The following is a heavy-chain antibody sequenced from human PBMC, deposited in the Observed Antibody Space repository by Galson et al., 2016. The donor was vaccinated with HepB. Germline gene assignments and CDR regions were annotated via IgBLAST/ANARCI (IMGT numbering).Heavy chain of an antibody. CDR2: IKQDGSLR. CDR3: AREFGPDV. V-gene: IGHV3-7*04. Sequence: SLRLSCAASGFSLETYWMTWVRQAPGKGLEWVANIKQDGSLRYYVDSVKGCFTISRDNAKNSLYLQMNSLRAEDTAVYYCAREFGPDVWGQGTTVTGSS. CDR1: GFSLETYW. D-gene: IGHD3-16*01. J-gene: IGHJ6*02.